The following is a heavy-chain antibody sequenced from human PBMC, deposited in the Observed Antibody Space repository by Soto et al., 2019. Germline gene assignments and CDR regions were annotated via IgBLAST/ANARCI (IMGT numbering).Heavy chain of an antibody. CDR2: IYKSTTT. Sequence: PSETLSLTCSGSGDSISTVDYFWSWILQPPVQALEYIGYIYKSTTTYYNPSFESRVAISLDTSKSQFSLTVTSVTAADTAVYFCARGRYCLTGRCLTNWFASGGQGTRVPVSS. CDR1: GDSISTVDYF. J-gene: IGHJ5*01. V-gene: IGHV4-30-4*01. CDR3: ARGRYCLTGRCLTNWFAS. D-gene: IGHD1-20*01.